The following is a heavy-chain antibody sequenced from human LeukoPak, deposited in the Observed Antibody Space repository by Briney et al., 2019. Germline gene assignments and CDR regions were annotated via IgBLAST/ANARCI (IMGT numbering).Heavy chain of an antibody. D-gene: IGHD6-19*01. J-gene: IGHJ4*02. CDR1: GFTFSSYG. CDR2: ISYDGSNK. CDR3: AKGWYSSGWYVDY. V-gene: IGHV3-30*18. Sequence: GGSLRLSCAASGFTFSSYGMFWVRQAPGKGLEWVAVISYDGSNKYYADSVKGRFTISRDNSKNTLYLQMNSLRAEDTAVYYCAKGWYSSGWYVDYWGQGTLVTVSS.